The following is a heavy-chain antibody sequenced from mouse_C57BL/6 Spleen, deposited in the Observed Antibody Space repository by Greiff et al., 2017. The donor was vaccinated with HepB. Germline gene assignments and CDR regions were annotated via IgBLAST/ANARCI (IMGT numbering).Heavy chain of an antibody. Sequence: EVKLMESGGGLVKPGGSLKLSCAASGFTFSSYTMSWVRLTPEKRLEWVATISGGGGNTYYPDSVKGRFTISRDNAKNTLYLQMSSLRSEDTALYYCARRGPGYWYFDVWGTGTTVTVSS. CDR2: ISGGGGNT. J-gene: IGHJ1*03. CDR1: GFTFSSYT. CDR3: ARRGPGYWYFDV. V-gene: IGHV5-9*01.